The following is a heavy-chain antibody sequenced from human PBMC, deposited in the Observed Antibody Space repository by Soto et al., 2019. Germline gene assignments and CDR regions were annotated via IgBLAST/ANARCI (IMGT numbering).Heavy chain of an antibody. Sequence: QVQLVESGGGVVQPGRSLRLSCAASGFTFSSYGMHWVRQAPGKGLEWVAVITYDGSNKYYADSVKGRFTISRYNSKNTMHKQMNSLLVADTAVFYCAKGSSSGTAFDYWGQGTLVTVSS. CDR1: GFTFSSYG. CDR3: AKGSSSGTAFDY. J-gene: IGHJ4*02. D-gene: IGHD2-8*02. V-gene: IGHV3-30*18. CDR2: ITYDGSNK.